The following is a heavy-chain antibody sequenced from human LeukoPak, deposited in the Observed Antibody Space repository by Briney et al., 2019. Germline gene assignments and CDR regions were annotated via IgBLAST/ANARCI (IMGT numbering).Heavy chain of an antibody. CDR2: ISSTSGSI. V-gene: IGHV3-23*01. CDR3: ASYSSVGFKPLDS. CDR1: GFIFGNSA. D-gene: IGHD6-19*01. J-gene: IGHJ4*02. Sequence: PGGSLRLSCIGSGFIFGNSAMIWVPHFPGKGLECFSSISSTSGSIKYVDYVKGSFTIYRDNYKKKLFLKMESLRAEDTAIYYCASYSSVGFKPLDSWGQGTLVTVSS.